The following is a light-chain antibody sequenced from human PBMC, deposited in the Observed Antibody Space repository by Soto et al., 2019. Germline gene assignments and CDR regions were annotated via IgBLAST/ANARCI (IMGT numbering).Light chain of an antibody. CDR1: QSISRYW. CDR2: DAS. V-gene: IGKV3-20*01. J-gene: IGKJ2*01. CDR3: QSRGPSPPFT. Sequence: EIVLTQSPGPLSLSPGERATLSCRASQSISRYWFGWYQQRPGQAPRLLIFDASTRATGIPDRFSGSGSGTDFTLSIGRLEPEDFAVYYCQSRGPSPPFTFGQGSKLEIK.